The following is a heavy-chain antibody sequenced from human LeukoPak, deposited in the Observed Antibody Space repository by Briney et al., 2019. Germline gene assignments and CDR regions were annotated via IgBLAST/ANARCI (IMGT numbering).Heavy chain of an antibody. V-gene: IGHV4-39*01. Sequence: SETLSLTCTVSGGSISSSSYYWGWIRQPPGKGLESIGSIYYSGSTYYNPSLKSRVTISVDTSKNQFSLKLSSVTAADTAVYYCARHRGYYDSPNWFDPWGQGTLVTVSS. CDR3: ARHRGYYDSPNWFDP. J-gene: IGHJ5*02. D-gene: IGHD3-22*01. CDR1: GGSISSSSYY. CDR2: IYYSGST.